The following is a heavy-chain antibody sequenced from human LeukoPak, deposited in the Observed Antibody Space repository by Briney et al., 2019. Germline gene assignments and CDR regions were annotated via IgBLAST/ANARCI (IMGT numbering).Heavy chain of an antibody. D-gene: IGHD4-23*01. CDR3: AKDIDYGGNSGLDV. Sequence: SETLSLTCAVYGGSFSGYYWSWIRQPPGKGLEWIGEINHSGSTNYNPSLKSRVTISVDTSKNQFSLKLSSVTAADTAVYYCAKDIDYGGNSGLDVWGKGTTVTVSS. CDR1: GGSFSGYY. J-gene: IGHJ6*04. CDR2: INHSGST. V-gene: IGHV4-34*01.